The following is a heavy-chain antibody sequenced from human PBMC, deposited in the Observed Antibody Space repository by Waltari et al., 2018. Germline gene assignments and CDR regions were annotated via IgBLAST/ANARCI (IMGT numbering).Heavy chain of an antibody. Sequence: APGQGLEWMGGIIPILGIANYAQKFQGRVTITADESTSTAYMELSSLRSEDTAVYYCASSYNEKVYYYMDVWGKGTTVTVSS. J-gene: IGHJ6*03. CDR3: ASSYNEKVYYYMDV. D-gene: IGHD1-1*01. V-gene: IGHV1-69*10. CDR2: IIPILGIA.